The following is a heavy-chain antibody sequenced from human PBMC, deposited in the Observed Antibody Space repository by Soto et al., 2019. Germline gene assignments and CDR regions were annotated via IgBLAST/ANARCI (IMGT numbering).Heavy chain of an antibody. V-gene: IGHV1-3*01. CDR2: INGGNGDT. J-gene: IGHJ5*02. D-gene: IGHD3-22*01. CDR1: GYTFSSHA. Sequence: ASVKVSCKASGYTFSSHATHWVRQAPGQRLEWMGWINGGNGDTKYSQKFQDRVTITRDTSTSTAYMELRSLGSDDTGVYCWGGFGPFRESRGYYYECWFTPWGGGTVVAFSS. CDR3: GGFGPFRESRGYYYECWFTP.